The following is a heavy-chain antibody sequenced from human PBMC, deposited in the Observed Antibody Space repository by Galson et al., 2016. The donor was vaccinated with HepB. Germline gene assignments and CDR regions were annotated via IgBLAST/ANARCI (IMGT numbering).Heavy chain of an antibody. Sequence: SLRLSCAASGFTFSRYWMHWVRQVPGKGLVWVSRINSDGSSRSYADSVKGRFTISRDNAESTLYLQMNSLRVEDTALYYCAVSMGGAFDWYDYLDYWGQETLVAVTS. CDR1: GFTFSRYW. J-gene: IGHJ4*02. V-gene: IGHV3-74*01. CDR3: AVSMGGAFDWYDYLDY. CDR2: INSDGSSR. D-gene: IGHD3-9*01.